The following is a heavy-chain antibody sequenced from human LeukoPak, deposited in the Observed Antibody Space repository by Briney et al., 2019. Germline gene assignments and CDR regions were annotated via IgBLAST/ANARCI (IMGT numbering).Heavy chain of an antibody. CDR1: GFTFSSYW. D-gene: IGHD6-6*01. CDR2: INHNGNVN. Sequence: GGSLRLSCAASGFTFSSYWMNWARQAPGKGLEWVASINHNGNVNYYVDSVKGRFTISRDNAKNSLYLQMNSLRAEDTAVYYCARGRIAAPYYYGMDVWGQGTTVTVSS. V-gene: IGHV3-7*01. CDR3: ARGRIAAPYYYGMDV. J-gene: IGHJ6*02.